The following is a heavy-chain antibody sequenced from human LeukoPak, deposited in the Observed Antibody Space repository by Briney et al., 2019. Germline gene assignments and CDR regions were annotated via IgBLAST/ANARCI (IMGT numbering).Heavy chain of an antibody. CDR1: GGSISSGDYY. V-gene: IGHV4-30-4*08. D-gene: IGHD2-2*01. J-gene: IGHJ2*01. CDR3: ARTYCSSTSCYLHWYFDL. Sequence: PSQTLSLTCTVAGGSISSGDYYWSWIRQPPGKGLGWIGYIYYSGSTYYNPSLKSRVTISVDTSKNQFSLKLSSVTAADTAVYYCARTYCSSTSCYLHWYFDLWGRGTLVTVSS. CDR2: IYYSGST.